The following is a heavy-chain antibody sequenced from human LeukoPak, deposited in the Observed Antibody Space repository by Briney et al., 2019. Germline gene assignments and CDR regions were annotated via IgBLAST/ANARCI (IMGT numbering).Heavy chain of an antibody. Sequence: GGSLGLSCAASGFTFTDYYMSWIRQAPGKGLEWVSYIGSGISTTSYADSVKGRFTISRDNAKNTLYLQMNSLRAKDTAVYYCARDGVEFYNWFDPWGQGTLVTVSS. D-gene: IGHD2-21*01. CDR1: GFTFTDYY. J-gene: IGHJ5*02. V-gene: IGHV3-11*04. CDR3: ARDGVEFYNWFDP. CDR2: IGSGISTT.